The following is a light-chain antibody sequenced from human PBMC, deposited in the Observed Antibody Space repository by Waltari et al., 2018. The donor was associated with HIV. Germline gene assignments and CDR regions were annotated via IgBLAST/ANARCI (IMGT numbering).Light chain of an antibody. CDR1: GAHRKFV. J-gene: IGLJ3*02. V-gene: IGLV4-69*01. CDR2: LYSDRSH. Sequence: QLVLTPSPSASAPLGASVSITCPLSGAHRKFVVARHQQQPEKGPRFLLRLYSDRSHIRGDGIPARFSVSSSGAERYLTISSLQSEDEADYYCQTWDTGIQVFGGGTKLTVL. CDR3: QTWDTGIQV.